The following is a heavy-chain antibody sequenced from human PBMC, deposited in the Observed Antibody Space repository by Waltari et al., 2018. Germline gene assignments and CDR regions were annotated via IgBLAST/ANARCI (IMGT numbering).Heavy chain of an antibody. CDR2: IYSGGST. D-gene: IGHD1-26*01. CDR1: RLTVRSNY. CDR3: ARTSRAGGSGRWFDP. V-gene: IGHV3-53*02. Sequence: EVQLVETGGGLIQQGGSLRLSCAAHRLTVRSNYMSWVSQAPGKGLEWVSVIYSGGSTYYADSVKGRFTISRDNSKNTLYLQMNSLRAEDTAVYYCARTSRAGGSGRWFDPWGQGTLVTVSS. J-gene: IGHJ5*02.